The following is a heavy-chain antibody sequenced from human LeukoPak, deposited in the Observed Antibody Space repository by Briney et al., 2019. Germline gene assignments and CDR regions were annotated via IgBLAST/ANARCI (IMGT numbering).Heavy chain of an antibody. D-gene: IGHD1-26*01. CDR1: GGTFSKYS. CDR3: ARSDGLVVGATTLPDY. J-gene: IGHJ4*02. Sequence: GASVKVSCKASGGTFSKYSISWVRQRPGQGLEWMGGITPLFGTANYAQKFQGRVTITADESASTAYMELSSLRSEDTAVYYCARSDGLVVGATTLPDYWGQGTLVTVSS. V-gene: IGHV1-69*13. CDR2: ITPLFGTA.